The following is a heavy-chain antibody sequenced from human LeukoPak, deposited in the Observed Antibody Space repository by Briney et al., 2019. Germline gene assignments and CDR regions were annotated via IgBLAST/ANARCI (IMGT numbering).Heavy chain of an antibody. Sequence: GGSLRLSCAASGFTFSSYEMNWVRQAPGKGLERVSYISSSGSTIYYADSVKGRFTISRDNAKNSLYLQMNSLRAEDTAVYYCASPVWIQLWPPDYWGQGTLVTVSS. D-gene: IGHD5-18*01. CDR3: ASPVWIQLWPPDY. CDR1: GFTFSSYE. J-gene: IGHJ4*02. CDR2: ISSSGSTI. V-gene: IGHV3-48*03.